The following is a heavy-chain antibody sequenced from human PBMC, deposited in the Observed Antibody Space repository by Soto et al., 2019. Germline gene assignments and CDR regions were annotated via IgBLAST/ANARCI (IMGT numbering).Heavy chain of an antibody. Sequence: QVQLVESGGGVVQPGRSLRLSCAASGFTFSSYGMHWVRQAPGKGLEWVAVIWYDGSNKYYADSVKGRFTICRDNSKNTLYLQMNSLRAEDTAVYYCARDRYSSGWYDLDYWGQGTLVTVSS. CDR2: IWYDGSNK. CDR1: GFTFSSYG. J-gene: IGHJ4*02. CDR3: ARDRYSSGWYDLDY. V-gene: IGHV3-33*01. D-gene: IGHD6-19*01.